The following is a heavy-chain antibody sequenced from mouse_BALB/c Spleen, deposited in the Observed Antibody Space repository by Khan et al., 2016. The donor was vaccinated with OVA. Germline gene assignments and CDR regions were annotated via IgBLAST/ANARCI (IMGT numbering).Heavy chain of an antibody. CDR1: GLSLIHYG. CDR3: GIIYYGRAWFPY. CDR2: IWGDGTT. D-gene: IGHD1-2*01. Sequence: QVQLQESGPGLVAPSQSLSITCTVSGLSLIHYGVSWIRQPPGKGLEWLGVIWGDGTTNYHSTLKPRLSINKDNSKSQDFLQLTSLQTDDTATYFSGIIYYGRAWFPYWGQGTLVT. J-gene: IGHJ3*01. V-gene: IGHV2-3*01.